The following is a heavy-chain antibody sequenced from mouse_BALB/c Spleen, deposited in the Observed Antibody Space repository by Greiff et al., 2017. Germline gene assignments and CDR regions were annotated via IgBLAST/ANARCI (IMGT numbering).Heavy chain of an antibody. CDR3: ARHGGNYLYFDY. J-gene: IGHJ2*01. Sequence: EVKLVESGGGLVKPGGSLKLSCAASGFTFSSYAMSWVRQTPEKRLEWVATISSGGSYTYYPDSVKGRFTISRDNAKNTLYLQMSSLRSEDTAMYYCARHGGNYLYFDYWGQGTTLTVSS. V-gene: IGHV5-9-3*01. CDR1: GFTFSSYA. D-gene: IGHD2-1*01. CDR2: ISSGGSYT.